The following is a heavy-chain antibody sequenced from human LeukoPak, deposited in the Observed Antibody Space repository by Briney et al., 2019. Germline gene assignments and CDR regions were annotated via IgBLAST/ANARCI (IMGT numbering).Heavy chain of an antibody. D-gene: IGHD3-22*01. CDR1: GFTFSSYS. Sequence: TGGSLRLSCAASGFTFSSYSINWVRQAPGKGLEWVSAISGSGGSTYYADSVKGRFTISRDNSKNTLYLQMNSLRAEDTAVYYCAKAYYDSSGYYYPFDYWGQGTLVTVSS. V-gene: IGHV3-23*01. J-gene: IGHJ4*02. CDR2: ISGSGGST. CDR3: AKAYYDSSGYYYPFDY.